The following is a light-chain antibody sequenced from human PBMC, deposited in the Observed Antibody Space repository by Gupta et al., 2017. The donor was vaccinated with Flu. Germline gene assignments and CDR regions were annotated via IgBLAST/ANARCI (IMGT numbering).Light chain of an antibody. CDR2: DVT. Sequence: QSALTQPRSVSGSPGQSVTISCTGSSSDVGGYDYVSWCQQHPGKAPKLMIYDVTKRPSGVPDRASGSKSGDTASLTISGLQAEDDADYYCCSYAGTNTGVFGGGTKLTVL. CDR3: CSYAGTNTGV. CDR1: SSDVGGYDY. V-gene: IGLV2-11*01. J-gene: IGLJ3*02.